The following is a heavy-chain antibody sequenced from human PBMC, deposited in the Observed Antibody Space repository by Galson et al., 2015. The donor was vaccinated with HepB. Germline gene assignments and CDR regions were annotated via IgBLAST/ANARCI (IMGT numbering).Heavy chain of an antibody. CDR1: GFTFSGSA. Sequence: SLRLSCAASGFTFSGSAMHWVRQASGRGLEWVRRIGSKANSYATAYAASVKGRFTISRDDSKNTAYLQMHSLKTEDTAVYYCTRLGDLSGYSSLWGQGTLVTVSS. D-gene: IGHD6-13*01. CDR3: TRLGDLSGYSSL. V-gene: IGHV3-73*01. J-gene: IGHJ4*02. CDR2: IGSKANSYAT.